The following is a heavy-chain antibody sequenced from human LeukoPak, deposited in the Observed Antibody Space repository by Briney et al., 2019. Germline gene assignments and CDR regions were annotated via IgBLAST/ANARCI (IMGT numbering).Heavy chain of an antibody. J-gene: IGHJ3*02. D-gene: IGHD2-15*01. V-gene: IGHV5-51*01. CDR1: GYSFTSYW. CDR2: IYPGDSDT. CDR3: ARRGYCSGGSCNGAFDI. Sequence: GESLKISCKGSGYSFTSYWIGWVRQMPGKGLEWMGIIYPGDSDTRYSPSFQGQVTISADKSISTAHLQWSSLKASDTAMYYCARRGYCSGGSCNGAFDIWGQGTMVTVSS.